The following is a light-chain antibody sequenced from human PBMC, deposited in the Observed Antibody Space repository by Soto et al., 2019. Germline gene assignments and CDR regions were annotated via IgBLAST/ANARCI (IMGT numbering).Light chain of an antibody. CDR1: QSVSSSY. V-gene: IGKV3-20*01. CDR2: GAS. J-gene: IGKJ2*01. Sequence: EIVLTQSPGTLSLSPGERDTLSCRASQSVSSSYLAWYQRKPGQAPRLLIYGASSRATGIPDRFSGSGSGTDFTLTISRLEPDDFAVYYCQQYGSSPYTFGQGTKLEIK. CDR3: QQYGSSPYT.